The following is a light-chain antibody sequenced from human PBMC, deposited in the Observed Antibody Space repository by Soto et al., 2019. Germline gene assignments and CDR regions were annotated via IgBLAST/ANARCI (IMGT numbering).Light chain of an antibody. CDR2: AAS. V-gene: IGKV1-39*01. Sequence: IQMTQSPSSLSASVGDRVTITCRASQTINRYLSWYQQKPGKAPNLLISAASTLQPGVPSRFSGSESGTEFALTISSLQPEDFATYYCQQTYSGPWTFGQGTKVDI. J-gene: IGKJ1*01. CDR3: QQTYSGPWT. CDR1: QTINRY.